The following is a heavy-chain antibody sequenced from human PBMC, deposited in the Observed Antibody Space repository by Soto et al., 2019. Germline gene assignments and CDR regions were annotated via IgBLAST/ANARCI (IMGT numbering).Heavy chain of an antibody. J-gene: IGHJ4*02. CDR2: IYYSGST. V-gene: IGHV4-30-4*01. D-gene: IGHD3-22*01. CDR1: GGSISSGDYY. CDR3: AREVRANYYDSSGLDY. Sequence: LSLTCTVSGGSISSGDYYWSWIRQPPGKGLEWIGYIYYSGSTYYNPSLKSRVTISVDTSKNQFSLKLSSVTAADTAVYYCAREVRANYYDSSGLDYWGQGTLVTVSS.